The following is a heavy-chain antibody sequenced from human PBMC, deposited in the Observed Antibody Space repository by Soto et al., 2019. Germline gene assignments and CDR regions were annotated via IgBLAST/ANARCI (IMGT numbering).Heavy chain of an antibody. Sequence: QVQLVESGGGLAKPGGSLRLSCAASGFSFSDYYMSWIRQAPGKGLEWVSLISTSGSSTDYADSVKGRFTISRDNAKNSLSLQMNSLRAEDTAVYYCANLAKNYYHYMDVWGKGTTVTVSS. CDR1: GFSFSDYY. V-gene: IGHV3-11*01. J-gene: IGHJ6*03. CDR3: ANLAKNYYHYMDV. CDR2: ISTSGSST. D-gene: IGHD1-26*01.